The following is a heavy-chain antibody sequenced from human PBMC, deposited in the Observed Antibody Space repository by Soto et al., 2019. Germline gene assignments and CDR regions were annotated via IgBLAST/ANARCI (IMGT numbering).Heavy chain of an antibody. V-gene: IGHV4-4*07. CDR1: GGSISSYY. Sequence: QVQLQESGPRLVKPSETLSLTCTVSGGSISSYYWSWIRQPAGKGLEWIGRIYTSGSTNYNPSLKSRVTMSVDTSKNQFSLKLSSVTAADTAVYYCAYGKGSGGRFGYYYYYYGMDVWGQGTTVTVSS. CDR3: AYGKGSGGRFGYYYYYYGMDV. D-gene: IGHD2-15*01. J-gene: IGHJ6*02. CDR2: IYTSGST.